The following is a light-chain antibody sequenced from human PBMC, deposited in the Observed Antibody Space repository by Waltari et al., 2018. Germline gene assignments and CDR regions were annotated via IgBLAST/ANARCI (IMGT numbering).Light chain of an antibody. CDR3: CSYAGTPRVV. J-gene: IGLJ2*01. V-gene: IGLV2-23*02. Sequence: QSALTQPAPVSGSPGQSITISCTGTNNDIGSYTLVSWYQQPPGKAPKVIIFEVNKGPSGVSNRFSGSKSGNTASLTVSGLHPEDEADYYCCSYAGTPRVVFGGGTKLTVL. CDR1: NNDIGSYTL. CDR2: EVN.